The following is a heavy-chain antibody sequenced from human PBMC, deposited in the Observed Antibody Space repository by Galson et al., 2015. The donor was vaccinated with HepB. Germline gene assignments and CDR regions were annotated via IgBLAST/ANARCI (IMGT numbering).Heavy chain of an antibody. CDR2: IYPDDSDT. Sequence: QSGAEVKKPGESLRISCKGSGYTFTSYWIGWVRQLPGRGLEWMGIIYPDDSDTRYSPSFQGQVTISADKSINTAYLHWSSLRASDTAIYYCARPKGSGWPLWGQGTPVTVSS. J-gene: IGHJ4*02. CDR1: GYTFTSYW. V-gene: IGHV5-51*01. CDR3: ARPKGSGWPL. D-gene: IGHD6-19*01.